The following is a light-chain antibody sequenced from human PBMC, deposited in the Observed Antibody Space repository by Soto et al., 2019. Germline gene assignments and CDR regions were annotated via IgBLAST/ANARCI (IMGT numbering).Light chain of an antibody. CDR3: GADHGSGSNFVV. V-gene: IGLV9-49*01. J-gene: IGLJ2*01. Sequence: QSVLTQPPSASASLGASVTLTCTLSSGYSNYKVDWYQQRPGKGPRFVMRVGTGGIVGSKWDGIPDRFSVLGSGLNRYLTIKNSQEEDESDYHCGADHGSGSNFVVFGGGTKLTVL. CDR2: VGTGGIVG. CDR1: SGYSNYK.